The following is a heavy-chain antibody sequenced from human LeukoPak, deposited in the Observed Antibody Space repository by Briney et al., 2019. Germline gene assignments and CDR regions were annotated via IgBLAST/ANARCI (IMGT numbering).Heavy chain of an antibody. CDR3: ARDQNYNYDSSGSPVA. V-gene: IGHV3-53*01. J-gene: IGHJ5*02. D-gene: IGHD3-22*01. CDR2: IYSGGST. Sequence: GGSPRLSCAASGFTVSSNYMSWVRQAPGKGLEWVSTIYSGGSTYYADSVKGRFTISRDNSKNTLYLQMNSLRAEDTAVYYCARDQNYNYDSSGSPVAWGQGTLVTVSS. CDR1: GFTVSSNY.